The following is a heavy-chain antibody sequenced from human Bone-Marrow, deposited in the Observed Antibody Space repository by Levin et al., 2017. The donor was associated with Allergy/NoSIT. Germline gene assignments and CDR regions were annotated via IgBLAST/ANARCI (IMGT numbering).Heavy chain of an antibody. J-gene: IGHJ4*02. CDR1: GFNFKTYA. CDR3: AKAGSWYYFDY. D-gene: IGHD6-13*01. CDR2: ISGSGGNI. V-gene: IGHV3-23*01. Sequence: GESLKISCEASGFNFKTYAMNWVRQAPGKGLEWVSGISGSGGNIFYADSVKGRFTISSDSPKNTLYLQMNSLRAEDTAVYYCAKAGSWYYFDYWGQGSLVTVSS.